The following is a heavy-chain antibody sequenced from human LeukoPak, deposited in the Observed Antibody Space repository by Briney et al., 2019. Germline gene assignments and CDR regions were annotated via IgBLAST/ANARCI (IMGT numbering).Heavy chain of an antibody. J-gene: IGHJ4*02. Sequence: SETLSLTCAVYGGSFSGYYWSWIRQPPGKGLEWIGETNHSGSTNYNPSLKSRVTISVDTSKNQFSLKLSSVTAADTAVYYCARGGRTTVTTGEDFDYWGQGTLVTVSS. V-gene: IGHV4-34*01. D-gene: IGHD4-11*01. CDR3: ARGGRTTVTTGEDFDY. CDR2: TNHSGST. CDR1: GGSFSGYY.